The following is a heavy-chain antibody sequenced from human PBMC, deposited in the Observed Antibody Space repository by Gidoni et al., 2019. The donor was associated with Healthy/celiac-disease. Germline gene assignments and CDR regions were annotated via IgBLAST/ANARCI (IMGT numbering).Heavy chain of an antibody. CDR3: ARDVVPAARGLHYYYYGMDV. CDR2: IYYSGST. D-gene: IGHD2-2*01. CDR1: GGSISSGASY. Sequence: QVQLQESGPGLVKPSQTLSLTCTVSGGSISSGASYCSWIRQPPGKGLEWIGYIYYSGSTYYNPSLKSRVTISVDTSKNQFSLKLSSVTAADTAVYYCARDVVPAARGLHYYYYGMDVWGQGTTVTVSS. V-gene: IGHV4-30-4*01. J-gene: IGHJ6*02.